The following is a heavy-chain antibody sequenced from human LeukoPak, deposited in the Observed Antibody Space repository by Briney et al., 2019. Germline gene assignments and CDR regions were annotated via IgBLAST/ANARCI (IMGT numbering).Heavy chain of an antibody. D-gene: IGHD1-26*01. CDR3: AKGGRSGSYRNDLDY. J-gene: IGHJ4*02. V-gene: IGHV3-9*01. CDR2: ITWSSSII. CDR1: GFTFDDYA. Sequence: GGSLRLSCAASGFTFDDYAIHWVRQGPGKGLEWVSGITWSSSIIGYADSVKGRFTISRDNAKNSLYLQMNSLRVEDTAFYYCAKGGRSGSYRNDLDYWGQGTLVTVSS.